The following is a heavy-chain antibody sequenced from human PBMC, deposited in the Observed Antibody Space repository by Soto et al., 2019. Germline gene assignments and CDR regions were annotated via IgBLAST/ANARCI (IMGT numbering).Heavy chain of an antibody. CDR3: AHSPPPTVSTSAEYFQH. CDR2: IYWDDDK. CDR1: GFSLSTSGLG. D-gene: IGHD2-2*01. Sequence: SGPTLVNPTQTLTLTCTFSGFSLSTSGLGVGWIRQPPGKALEWLALIYWDDDKRYGPSLNNRLTVTKDTSKNQVVLTMTNMDPIDTATYFCAHSPPPTVSTSAEYFQHWGQGTLVTVSS. J-gene: IGHJ1*01. V-gene: IGHV2-5*05.